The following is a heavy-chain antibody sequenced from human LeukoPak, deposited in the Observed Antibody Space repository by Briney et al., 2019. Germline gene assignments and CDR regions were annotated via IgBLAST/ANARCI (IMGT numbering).Heavy chain of an antibody. CDR1: GFTVSSNY. Sequence: GGSLRLSCAASGFTVSSNYMSWVRQAPGKGLEWVSVIYSGGSTYYADSVKGRFTISRDNAKNSLYLQMNSLRAEDTAVYYCARDTYYDFWSGLVRQAPLYYFDYWGQGTLVTVSS. CDR3: ARDTYYDFWSGLVRQAPLYYFDY. CDR2: IYSGGST. V-gene: IGHV3-66*01. D-gene: IGHD3-3*01. J-gene: IGHJ4*02.